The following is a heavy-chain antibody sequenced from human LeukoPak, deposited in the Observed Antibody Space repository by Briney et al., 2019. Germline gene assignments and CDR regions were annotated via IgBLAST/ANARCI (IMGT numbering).Heavy chain of an antibody. D-gene: IGHD6-19*01. V-gene: IGHV3-21*01. CDR1: GFTVSSNY. CDR3: ARTPPGGWYGSLDY. CDR2: ISSSSSSI. J-gene: IGHJ4*02. Sequence: GGSLRLSCAASGFTVSSNYLSWVRQAPGKGLEWVSLISSSSSSIFYADSVKGRFTISRDSAKNSLYLQMNSLRGEDTAVYYCARTPPGGWYGSLDYWGQGTLVTVSS.